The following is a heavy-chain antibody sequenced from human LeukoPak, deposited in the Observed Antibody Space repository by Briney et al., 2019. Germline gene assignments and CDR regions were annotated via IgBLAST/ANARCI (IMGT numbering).Heavy chain of an antibody. CDR2: INSDGTGT. Sequence: GGSLRLSCAASGFTFSSYWMHWVRQAPGKGSVWFSRINSDGTGTMNADSVKGRFTIAKDNAKNTLYLQMNSLRAEDTAVYYCAKHPAFDIWGQGTMVTVSS. V-gene: IGHV3-74*03. CDR3: AKHPAFDI. J-gene: IGHJ3*02. CDR1: GFTFSSYW.